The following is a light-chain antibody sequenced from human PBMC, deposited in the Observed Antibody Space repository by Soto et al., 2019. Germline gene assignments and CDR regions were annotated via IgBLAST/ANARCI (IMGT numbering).Light chain of an antibody. J-gene: IGKJ4*01. Sequence: EIVLPQSPGPLSLSPGERSTLSCMASQSLTNSFIAWYQQKPGQAPRLLIYDTSSRATGIPDRFSGSGSGTDFTLTISSLEPEDFAVYYCQQHSTWPLTFGGGTKVDIK. V-gene: IGKV3D-20*02. CDR2: DTS. CDR3: QQHSTWPLT. CDR1: QSLTNSF.